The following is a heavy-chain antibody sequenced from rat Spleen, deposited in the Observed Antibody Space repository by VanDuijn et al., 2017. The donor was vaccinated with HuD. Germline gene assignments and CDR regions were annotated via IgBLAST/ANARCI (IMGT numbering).Heavy chain of an antibody. D-gene: IGHD1-2*01. CDR1: GFTFSTYG. CDR2: ITNSGGST. J-gene: IGHJ1*01. Sequence: EVQLVESGGGLVQPGGSLKLSCATSGFTFSTYGMAWVRQAPTKGLEWVASITNSGGSTYYRDSVKGRFTISRDNAKNTLYLQMDSLRSEDTATYYCARRGSSYWYFDFWGPGTMVTVSS. V-gene: IGHV5S13*01. CDR3: ARRGSSYWYFDF.